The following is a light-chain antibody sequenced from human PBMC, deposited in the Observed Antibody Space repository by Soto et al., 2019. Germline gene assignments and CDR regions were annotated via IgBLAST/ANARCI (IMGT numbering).Light chain of an antibody. J-gene: IGKJ1*01. CDR3: QQYAGSPWT. CDR1: RSVSSY. Sequence: EIVLTQSPGTLSFSPGERATLSCRARRSVSSYLAWYQQKSGQAPRLLIYGASSRATGIPDRFSGSGSGTDFTLTISRLEPEDVALYYCQQYAGSPWTFGQGTKVDFK. V-gene: IGKV3-20*01. CDR2: GAS.